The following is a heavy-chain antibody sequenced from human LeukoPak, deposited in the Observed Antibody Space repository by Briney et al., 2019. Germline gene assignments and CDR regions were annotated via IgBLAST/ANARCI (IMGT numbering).Heavy chain of an antibody. D-gene: IGHD5-18*01. Sequence: SETPSLTCTVSGGSISSYYWSWIRQPPGKGLEWIGYIYYSGSTNYNPSLKSRVTISVDTSKNQFSLKLSSVTAADTAVYYCARGGYSYGVNYYYGVDVWGKGTTVTVSS. J-gene: IGHJ6*04. CDR2: IYYSGST. CDR3: ARGGYSYGVNYYYGVDV. CDR1: GGSISSYY. V-gene: IGHV4-59*01.